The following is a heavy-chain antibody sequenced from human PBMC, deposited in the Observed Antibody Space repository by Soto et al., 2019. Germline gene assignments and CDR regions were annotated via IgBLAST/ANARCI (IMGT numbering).Heavy chain of an antibody. J-gene: IGHJ6*03. CDR1: GFMFSSYS. Sequence: PGGSLRLSCAASGFMFSSYSMNWVRQAPGKGLEWVSYISSSSDTIYYADSVKGRFTISRDNAKNSLYLQMNSLRAEDTAVYYCARDPRYCSGGNCYSSYYYYYLDVWGIGTTVTVS. D-gene: IGHD2-15*01. CDR3: ARDPRYCSGGNCYSSYYYYYLDV. V-gene: IGHV3-48*01. CDR2: ISSSSDTI.